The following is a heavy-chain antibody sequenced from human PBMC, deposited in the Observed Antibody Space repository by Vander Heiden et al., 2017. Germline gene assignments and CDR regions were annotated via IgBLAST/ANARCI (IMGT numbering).Heavy chain of an antibody. Sequence: EVQLVESGGGLVQPGRSLRLSCTASGFSFGDYAMSWFRQAPGKGLEWVGFIRSKAYGGTTEYAASVKGRFAISRDDSKSIAYLQMNSLKTEDTAVYYCTRDSCSGGSCYRLDHWGQGTRVTVSS. CDR2: IRSKAYGGTT. D-gene: IGHD2-15*01. V-gene: IGHV3-49*03. CDR3: TRDSCSGGSCYRLDH. CDR1: GFSFGDYA. J-gene: IGHJ4*02.